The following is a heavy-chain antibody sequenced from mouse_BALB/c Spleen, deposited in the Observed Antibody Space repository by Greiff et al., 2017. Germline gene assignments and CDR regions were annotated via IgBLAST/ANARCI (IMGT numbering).Heavy chain of an antibody. V-gene: IGHV3-8*02. D-gene: IGHD2-1*01. Sequence: ESGPSLVKPSQTLSLTCSVTGDSITSGYWNWIRKFPGNKLEYMGYISYSGSTYYNPSLKSRISITRDTSKNQYYLQLNSVTTEDTATYYCARSPYGNYNWFAYWGQGTLVTVSA. CDR1: GDSITSGY. CDR3: ARSPYGNYNWFAY. CDR2: ISYSGST. J-gene: IGHJ3*01.